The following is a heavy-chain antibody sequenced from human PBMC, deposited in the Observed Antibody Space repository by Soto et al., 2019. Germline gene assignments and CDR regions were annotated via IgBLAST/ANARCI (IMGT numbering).Heavy chain of an antibody. D-gene: IGHD5-12*01. CDR1: GFTFDDYT. J-gene: IGHJ6*02. Sequence: GGSLRLSCAASGFTFDDYTMHWVRQAPGKGLEWVSLISWDGGSTYYADSVKGRFTISRDNSKNSLYLQMNSLRTEDTALYYCAKDMGSGYDFENYGMDVWGQGTTVTVSS. CDR2: ISWDGGST. V-gene: IGHV3-43*01. CDR3: AKDMGSGYDFENYGMDV.